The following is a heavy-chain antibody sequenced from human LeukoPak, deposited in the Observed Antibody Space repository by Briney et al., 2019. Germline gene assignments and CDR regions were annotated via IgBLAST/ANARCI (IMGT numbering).Heavy chain of an antibody. Sequence: ASVKVSCKASGYTFTGYYMHWVRQAPGQGLEWMGWINPNSGGTNYAQKFQGRVTMTRDTSISTAYMELSRLRSDDTAVYYCARGDCSSTSCYCYWGQGTLVTVSS. CDR2: INPNSGGT. D-gene: IGHD2-2*01. V-gene: IGHV1-2*02. CDR1: GYTFTGYY. CDR3: ARGDCSSTSCYCY. J-gene: IGHJ4*02.